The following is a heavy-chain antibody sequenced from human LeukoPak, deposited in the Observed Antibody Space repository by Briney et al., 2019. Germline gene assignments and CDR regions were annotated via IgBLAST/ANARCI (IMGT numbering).Heavy chain of an antibody. Sequence: ASVKVSCKASGYTFTDYYMQWVRQAPGQGLEWMGWINPKSGGTNYAQKFQGRVTMTRDTSISTAYMELSRLTSDDTAVLYCGRRYCSCGSCYPDYWGQGTLVTVSS. CDR3: GRRYCSCGSCYPDY. CDR1: GYTFTDYY. D-gene: IGHD2-15*01. V-gene: IGHV1-2*02. J-gene: IGHJ4*02. CDR2: INPKSGGT.